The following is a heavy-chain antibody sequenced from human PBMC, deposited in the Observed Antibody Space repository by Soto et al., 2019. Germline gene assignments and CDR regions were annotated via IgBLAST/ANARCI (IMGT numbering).Heavy chain of an antibody. CDR3: ARVMVVAGHYYFDY. J-gene: IGHJ4*02. V-gene: IGHV3-72*01. Sequence: PGGSLRLSCAASGFTFSGHYMDWVRQAPGKGLEWVGRIRKRINSYSTEYAASVKGRFTISRDDSKNSLYLHMNSLKTDDTAVYYCARVMVVAGHYYFDYWGQGTLVTVSS. CDR2: IRKRINSYST. D-gene: IGHD6-19*01. CDR1: GFTFSGHY.